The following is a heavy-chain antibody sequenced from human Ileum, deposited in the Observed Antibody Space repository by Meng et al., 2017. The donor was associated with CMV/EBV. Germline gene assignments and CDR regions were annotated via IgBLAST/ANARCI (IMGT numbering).Heavy chain of an antibody. V-gene: IGHV1-18*01. CDR2: ISAYNGNT. CDR1: GYTFTSYG. D-gene: IGHD1-26*01. J-gene: IGHJ4*02. Sequence: ASVKVSCKASGYTFTSYGISWLRQAPGQGLEWMGWISAYNGNTNYAQKLQGRVTMTTDTSTSTAYMELRSLRSDDTAVYYCARDRFPGHSGSYPLGHWGQGTLVTVSS. CDR3: ARDRFPGHSGSYPLGH.